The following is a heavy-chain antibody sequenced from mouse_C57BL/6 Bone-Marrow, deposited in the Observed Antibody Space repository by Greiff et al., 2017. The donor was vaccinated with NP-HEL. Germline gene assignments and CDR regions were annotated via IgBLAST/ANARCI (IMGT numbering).Heavy chain of an antibody. V-gene: IGHV5-12*01. CDR1: GFTFSDYY. D-gene: IGHD1-1*01. CDR3: ARRVGSWFAY. Sequence: EVKVVESGGGLVQPGGSLKLSCAASGFTFSDYYMYWVRQTPEKRLEWVAYISNGGGSTYYPDTVKGRFTISRDNAKNTLYLQMSRLKSEDTAMYYCARRVGSWFAYWGQGTLVTVSA. J-gene: IGHJ3*01. CDR2: ISNGGGST.